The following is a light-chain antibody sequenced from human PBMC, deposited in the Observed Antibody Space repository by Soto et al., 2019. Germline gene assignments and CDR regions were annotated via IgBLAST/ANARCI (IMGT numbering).Light chain of an antibody. CDR1: SSNIGSNY. CDR2: RNN. Sequence: QSVLTQPPSASGTPGQRVTISCSGSSSNIGSNYVYWYQQLPGTAPKLLIYRNNQRPSGGPDRFSCSKSGTSASLAISGLRSEDEADYYCAAWDDSLSGYVFGTGTKLTVL. V-gene: IGLV1-47*01. CDR3: AAWDDSLSGYV. J-gene: IGLJ1*01.